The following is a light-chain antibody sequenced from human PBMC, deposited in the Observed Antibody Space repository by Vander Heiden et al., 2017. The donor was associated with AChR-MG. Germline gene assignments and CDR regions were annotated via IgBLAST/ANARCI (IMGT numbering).Light chain of an antibody. Sequence: QSVLTQPPSASGTLGQRVTISCSGSSSNIGSNDVYWYHQLPGTAPKRLIFGNNRRRSGVPARFSGSKSGTTASLAISGLRSEDEADDYCAAWDDSLSGLVFGGGTKLTVL. CDR3: AAWDDSLSGLV. CDR1: SSNIGSND. J-gene: IGLJ3*02. CDR2: GNN. V-gene: IGLV1-47*02.